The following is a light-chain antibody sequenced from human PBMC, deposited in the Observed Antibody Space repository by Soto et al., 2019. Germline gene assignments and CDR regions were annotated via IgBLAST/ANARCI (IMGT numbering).Light chain of an antibody. CDR1: SSDVGGYNY. Sequence: QSVLTQPRSVSGSPGQSVTISCTGTSSDVGGYNYVSWYQQHPGKAPKLMIYDVSKRPSGVPDRFSGSKSGNTASLTISGLQAEDEADYYCCSYAGSYIFRVFGTGTKLTVL. CDR2: DVS. CDR3: CSYAGSYIFRV. V-gene: IGLV2-11*01. J-gene: IGLJ1*01.